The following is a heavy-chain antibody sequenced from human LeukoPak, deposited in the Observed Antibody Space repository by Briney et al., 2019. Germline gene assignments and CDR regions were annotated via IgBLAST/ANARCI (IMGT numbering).Heavy chain of an antibody. CDR3: ARWYRALTGTNWFDP. CDR1: GGSISSYY. D-gene: IGHD3-9*01. V-gene: IGHV4-59*08. J-gene: IGHJ5*02. Sequence: SETLSLTCTVSGGSISSYYWSWIRQPPGKGLEWIGYIYYSGSTNYNPSLKSRVTISVDTSKNQFSLKLSSVIAADTAVYYCARWYRALTGTNWFDPWGQGTLVTVSS. CDR2: IYYSGST.